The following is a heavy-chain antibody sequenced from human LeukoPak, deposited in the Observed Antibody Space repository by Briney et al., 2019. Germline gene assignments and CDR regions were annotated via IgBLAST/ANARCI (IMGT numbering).Heavy chain of an antibody. D-gene: IGHD3-16*01. CDR3: ARAVDGGTIAPDDAFDI. CDR2: IYTSGST. J-gene: IGHJ3*02. CDR1: GGSISSYY. Sequence: SETLSLTCTVSGGSISSYYWSWIRQPAGKGLEWIGRIYTSGSTNYNPSLKSRVTMSVDTSKNQFSLKLSSVTAADTAVYYCARAVDGGTIAPDDAFDIWGQGTMVTVSS. V-gene: IGHV4-4*07.